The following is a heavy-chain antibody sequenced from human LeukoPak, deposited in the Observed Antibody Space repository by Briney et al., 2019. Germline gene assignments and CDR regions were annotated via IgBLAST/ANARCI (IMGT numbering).Heavy chain of an antibody. J-gene: IGHJ3*02. CDR2: ISSSSSTI. CDR3: ARRYYDFWSGYPGEDI. V-gene: IGHV3-48*04. CDR1: GFTFSSYS. Sequence: GGSLRLSCAASGFTFSSYSMNWVRQAPGKGLEWVSYISSSSSTIYYADSVKGRFTISRDNAKNSLYLQMNSLRAEDTAVYYCARRYYDFWSGYPGEDIWGQGTMVTVSS. D-gene: IGHD3-3*01.